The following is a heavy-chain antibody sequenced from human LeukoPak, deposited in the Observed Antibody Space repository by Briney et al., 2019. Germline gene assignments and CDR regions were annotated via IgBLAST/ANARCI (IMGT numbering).Heavy chain of an antibody. CDR3: ARCACGDDTFGF. CDR2: IIPIFGTA. D-gene: IGHD2-21*01. Sequence: ASVKVSCKASGGTFSSYAISWVREATGQGLEWIGGIIPIFGTANYAQKFQGRVTITTDESTSTACMELSSLRSEDTAVYYCARCACGDDTFGFWGQGTLDSVSS. CDR1: GGTFSSYA. J-gene: IGHJ4*02. V-gene: IGHV1-69*05.